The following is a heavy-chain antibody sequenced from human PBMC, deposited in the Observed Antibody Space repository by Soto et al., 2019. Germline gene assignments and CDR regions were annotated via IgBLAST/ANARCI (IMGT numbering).Heavy chain of an antibody. CDR2: IYATGTT. D-gene: IGHD1-1*01. J-gene: IGHJ5*02. V-gene: IGHV4-4*07. CDR1: GASISGFY. CDR3: VRDGTKTLRNWFDP. Sequence: PSETLSLTCTVSGASISGFYWSWIRKSAGKGLEWIGRIYATGTTDYNPSLKSRVMMSVDTSKKQFSLKLRSVTAADTAVYYCVRDGTKTLRNWFDPWGQGISVTVSS.